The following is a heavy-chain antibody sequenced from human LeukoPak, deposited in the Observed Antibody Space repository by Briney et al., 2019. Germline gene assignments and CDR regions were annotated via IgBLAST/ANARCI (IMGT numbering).Heavy chain of an antibody. CDR3: ARQRIAARPDYFDY. CDR1: GGSIISSSYD. CDR2: IYYSGST. D-gene: IGHD6-6*01. V-gene: IGHV4-39*01. J-gene: IGHJ4*02. Sequence: TPSETLSLTCAVPGGSIISSSYDWGWIRQPPGKGLEWIGSIYYSGSTYYNPSLKSRVTISVDTSKNQFSLKLSSVTAADTAVYYCARQRIAARPDYFDYWGQGTLVTVSS.